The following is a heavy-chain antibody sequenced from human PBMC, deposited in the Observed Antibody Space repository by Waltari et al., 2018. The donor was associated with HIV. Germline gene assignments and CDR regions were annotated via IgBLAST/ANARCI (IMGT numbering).Heavy chain of an antibody. D-gene: IGHD3-10*01. CDR3: AKKDLFGGTRGWFDP. CDR2: IDDSGSD. CDR1: GESLSGYY. J-gene: IGHJ5*02. Sequence: QVRLHQWGAGLLKPSDTLSLTCAAYGESLSGYYWAWIRQPPGKGLPWIGDIDDSGSDHHGPSLKSRVAMSVDTYKNQFSLKLRSVTAADTAVYYCAKKDLFGGTRGWFDPWGQGTSVVVSS. V-gene: IGHV4-34*01.